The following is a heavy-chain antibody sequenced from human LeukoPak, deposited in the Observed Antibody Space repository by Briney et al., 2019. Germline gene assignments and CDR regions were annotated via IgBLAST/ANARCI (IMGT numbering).Heavy chain of an antibody. Sequence: GESLKISCKGSGYSITTYWIGWVRQMPGEGLQWMGVLYSGGSATRYSPSFQGQVTISADRSISTAYLQWSSLKASDTAIYYCARQGCSGGSCYPPTYYYGMDVWGHGTTVTVSS. J-gene: IGHJ6*02. V-gene: IGHV5-51*01. CDR3: ARQGCSGGSCYPPTYYYGMDV. CDR2: LYSGGSAT. D-gene: IGHD2-15*01. CDR1: GYSITTYW.